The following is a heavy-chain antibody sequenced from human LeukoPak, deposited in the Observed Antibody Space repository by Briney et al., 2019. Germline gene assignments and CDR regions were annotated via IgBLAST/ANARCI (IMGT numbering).Heavy chain of an antibody. CDR3: ARRAGIAVAGGKNWFDP. J-gene: IGHJ5*02. Sequence: ASVKVSCKASGYTFTSYGISWVRQAPGQGLEWMGWISAYNGNTNYAQKLQGRVTMTTDTSTSTAYMELRSLRSDDTAVYYCARRAGIAVAGGKNWFDPWGQGTLVTVSS. CDR1: GYTFTSYG. V-gene: IGHV1-18*01. CDR2: ISAYNGNT. D-gene: IGHD6-19*01.